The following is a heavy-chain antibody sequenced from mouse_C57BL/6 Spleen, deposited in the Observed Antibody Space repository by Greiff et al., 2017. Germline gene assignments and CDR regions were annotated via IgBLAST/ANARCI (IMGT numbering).Heavy chain of an antibody. CDR2: INPSSGYT. V-gene: IGHV1-4*01. J-gene: IGHJ2*01. CDR1: GYTFTSYT. D-gene: IGHD2-5*01. Sequence: VQLKESGAELARPGASVKMSCKASGYTFTSYTMHWVKQRPGQGLEWIGYINPSSGYTKYNQKFKDKATLTADKSSSTAYMQLSNLTSEDSAVYYCARNCYSNYFFDCWGQGTALTVSS. CDR3: ARNCYSNYFFDC.